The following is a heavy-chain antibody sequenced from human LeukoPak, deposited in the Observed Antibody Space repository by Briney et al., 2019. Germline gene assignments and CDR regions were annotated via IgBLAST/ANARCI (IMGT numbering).Heavy chain of an antibody. D-gene: IGHD2-21*02. J-gene: IGHJ6*02. CDR2: ISAYNGNT. Sequence: ASVKVSCKASGYTFTSYGTSWVRQAPGQGLEWMGWISAYNGNTNYAQKLQGRVTMTTDTSTSTAYMELRSLRSDDTAVYYCARHYCGGDCYLYYYYGMDVWGQGTTVTVSS. CDR3: ARHYCGGDCYLYYYYGMDV. CDR1: GYTFTSYG. V-gene: IGHV1-18*01.